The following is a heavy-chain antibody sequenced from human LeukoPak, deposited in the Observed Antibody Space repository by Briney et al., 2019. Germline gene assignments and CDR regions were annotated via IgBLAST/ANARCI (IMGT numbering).Heavy chain of an antibody. CDR1: GYTFTGCY. CDR3: ARDPGSSWYFDN. V-gene: IGHV1-2*02. CDR2: INPNSGGT. J-gene: IGHJ4*02. D-gene: IGHD6-13*01. Sequence: ASVKVSCKASGYTFTGCYLHWVRQAPGQGLEWMGWINPNSGGTNYAPKFQGRVTMTRDTSTSTAYMELSRLRSDDTAVYYCARDPGSSWYFDNWGQGTLVTVSS.